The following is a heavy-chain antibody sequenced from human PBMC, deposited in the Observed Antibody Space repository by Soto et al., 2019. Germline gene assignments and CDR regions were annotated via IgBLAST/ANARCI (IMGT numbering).Heavy chain of an antibody. V-gene: IGHV1-24*01. CDR3: ATVDILTGYFPTFDY. Sequence: GASVKVSCKVSGYTLTELSMHWVRQAPGKGLEWMGGFDPEDGETIYAQKFQGRVTMTEDTSTDTAYMELSSLRSEDTAVYYCATVDILTGYFPTFDYWGQGILVTVSS. CDR1: GYTLTELS. D-gene: IGHD3-9*01. J-gene: IGHJ4*02. CDR2: FDPEDGET.